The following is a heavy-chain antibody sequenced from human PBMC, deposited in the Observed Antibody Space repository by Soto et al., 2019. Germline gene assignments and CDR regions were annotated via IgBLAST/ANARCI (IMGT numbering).Heavy chain of an antibody. CDR1: GLSLSTYS. J-gene: IGHJ6*04. D-gene: IGHD3-10*01. Sequence: DVQLVESGGGLVQRGGSLRLSSAASGLSLSTYSLNWVRQAPRKGLAWVSSISGSSDTIYYADSVKGRFTISRDNAQNSLYLQMNSLRDDDTAVYFCARGFDLQYGMAVWGKGTTVTVSS. CDR2: ISGSSDTI. V-gene: IGHV3-48*02. CDR3: ARGFDLQYGMAV.